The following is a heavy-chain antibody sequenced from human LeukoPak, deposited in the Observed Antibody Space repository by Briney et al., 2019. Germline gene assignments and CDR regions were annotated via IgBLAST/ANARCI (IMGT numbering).Heavy chain of an antibody. CDR1: GFQFSSFW. J-gene: IGHJ4*02. Sequence: GGSLRLSCSASGFQFSSFWMHWVRQAPGKGLVWVSRINLDGRSTTYADSVKGRFTISRDNAKNTLYLQMNSLRDEDTGIYYCARDERGNWNDTPRYWGQGTLVTVSS. CDR3: ARDERGNWNDTPRY. CDR2: INLDGRST. V-gene: IGHV3-74*01. D-gene: IGHD1-1*01.